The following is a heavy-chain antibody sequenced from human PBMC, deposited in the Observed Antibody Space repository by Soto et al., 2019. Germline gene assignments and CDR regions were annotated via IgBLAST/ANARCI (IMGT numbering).Heavy chain of an antibody. CDR1: GGSISSGGYY. CDR3: AREFSSDGYYFDY. D-gene: IGHD3-22*01. CDR2: IYYSGST. Sequence: PSETLSLTCTASGGSISSGGYYWSWIRQHPGKGLEWIGYIYYSGSTYYNPSLKSRVTISVDTSKNQFSLKLSSVTAADTAVYYCAREFSSDGYYFDYWGQGTLVTVSS. J-gene: IGHJ4*02. V-gene: IGHV4-31*03.